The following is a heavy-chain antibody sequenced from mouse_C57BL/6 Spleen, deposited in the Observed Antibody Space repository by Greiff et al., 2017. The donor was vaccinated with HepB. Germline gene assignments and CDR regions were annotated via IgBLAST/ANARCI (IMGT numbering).Heavy chain of an antibody. J-gene: IGHJ1*03. V-gene: IGHV1-54*01. Sequence: QVQLKESGAELVRPGTSVKVSCKASGYAFTNYLIEWVKQRPGQGLEWIGVINPGSGGTNYNEKFKGKATLTADKSSSTAYMQLSSLTSEDSAVYFCARSLTGKWYFDVWGTGTTVTVSS. D-gene: IGHD4-1*01. CDR3: ARSLTGKWYFDV. CDR2: INPGSGGT. CDR1: GYAFTNYL.